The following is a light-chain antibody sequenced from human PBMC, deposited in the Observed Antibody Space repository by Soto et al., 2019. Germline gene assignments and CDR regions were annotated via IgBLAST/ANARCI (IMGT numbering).Light chain of an antibody. CDR2: AAS. CDR1: RSVGNN. Sequence: EIVLTQSPATLSLSPGERATLSCRASRSVGNNLAWYQKKPGQAPGLLIYAASTRAAGIPARFSGSGSGTDFTLTISLLEQEDFEVYYYQQHADWPLTFGGGTKVEIK. V-gene: IGKV3-11*01. J-gene: IGKJ4*01. CDR3: QQHADWPLT.